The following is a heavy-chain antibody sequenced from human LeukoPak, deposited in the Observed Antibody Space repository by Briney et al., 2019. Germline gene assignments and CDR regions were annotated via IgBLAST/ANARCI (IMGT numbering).Heavy chain of an antibody. V-gene: IGHV3-48*03. CDR1: GFTFSSYE. J-gene: IGHJ1*01. D-gene: IGHD6-13*01. CDR2: ISSSGSTI. Sequence: GGSLRLSCAASGFTFSSYEMNWVRQVPGKGLEWISYISSSGSTIYFADSVKGRFTISRDNAKNSLYLQMNSLRAEDTAVYYCARPSRPYRSSEYFQHWGQGTLAIVSS. CDR3: ARPSRPYRSSEYFQH.